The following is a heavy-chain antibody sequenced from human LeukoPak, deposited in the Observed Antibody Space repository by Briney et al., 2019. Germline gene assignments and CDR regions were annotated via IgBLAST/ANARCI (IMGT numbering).Heavy chain of an antibody. V-gene: IGHV4-4*02. Sequence: PSGTLSLTCALSGGSLSSSDWWTWVRQPPGEGLEWIGEIYHSGSTKYNPSLKSRVTISVDKSKNQFSLKVISVTAADTAVYYCARDATLQMGAFDVWGQGTMVTVSS. CDR3: ARDATLQMGAFDV. CDR1: GGSLSSSDW. CDR2: IYHSGST. J-gene: IGHJ3*01. D-gene: IGHD1-1*01.